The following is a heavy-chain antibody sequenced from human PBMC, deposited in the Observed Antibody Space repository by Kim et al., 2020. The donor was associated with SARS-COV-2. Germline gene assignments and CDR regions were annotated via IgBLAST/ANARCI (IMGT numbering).Heavy chain of an antibody. D-gene: IGHD3-10*01. J-gene: IGHJ4*02. V-gene: IGHV6-1*01. CDR2: WYN. CDR3: ARGEGDFDY. Sequence: WYNDYAVSVKSRITINPDTSKNQFSLQLNSVTPEDTAVYYCARGEGDFDYWGQGTLVTVSS.